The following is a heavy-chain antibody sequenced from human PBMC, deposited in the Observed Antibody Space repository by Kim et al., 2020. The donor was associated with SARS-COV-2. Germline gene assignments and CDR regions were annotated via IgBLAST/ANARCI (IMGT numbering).Heavy chain of an antibody. CDR2: IYYTGSA. V-gene: IGHV4-59*08. J-gene: IGHJ4*02. CDR1: GISISSYY. D-gene: IGHD1-26*01. CDR3: AGTARGANFDY. Sequence: SETLSLTCSVSGISISSYYWSLIRQPPGKGLEWIGYIYYTGSANYNPSRRSRVTISVDTSKNQFSLKLSSVTAADTAVYYCAGTARGANFDYWGRGALVTVSS.